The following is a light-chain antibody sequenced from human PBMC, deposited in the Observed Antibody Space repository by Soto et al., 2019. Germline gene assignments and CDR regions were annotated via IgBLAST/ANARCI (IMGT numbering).Light chain of an antibody. CDR2: DVT. V-gene: IGLV2-14*03. Sequence: QSSLTQPASVSGSPGQSITISCTGTSTDVGGHYYVSWYQQHPGKAPKLIIYDVTDRPSGVSHRFSGSKSGNTASLTISALQAEDEADYYCTSYTSTKSYVAVGGGTKLTVL. CDR1: STDVGGHYY. J-gene: IGLJ2*01. CDR3: TSYTSTKSYVA.